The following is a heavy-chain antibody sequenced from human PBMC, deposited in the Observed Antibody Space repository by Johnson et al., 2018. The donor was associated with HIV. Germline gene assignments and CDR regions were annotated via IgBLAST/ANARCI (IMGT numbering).Heavy chain of an antibody. CDR1: GFTFSSYA. CDR2: ISDDGSNK. Sequence: QVQLVESGGGVVQPGRSLRLSCAASGFTFSSYAMHWVRQAPGKGLDWVAVISDDGSNKYYQDYVKGRFTISRDNSKKMLYLQMNSLRAEDTAVYYCARDYWNYGSSAFDIWGQGTMVTVSS. D-gene: IGHD1-7*01. CDR3: ARDYWNYGSSAFDI. J-gene: IGHJ3*02. V-gene: IGHV3-30-3*01.